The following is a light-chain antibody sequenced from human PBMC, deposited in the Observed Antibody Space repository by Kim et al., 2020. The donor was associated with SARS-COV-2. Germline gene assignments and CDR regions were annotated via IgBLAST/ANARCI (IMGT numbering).Light chain of an antibody. V-gene: IGKV1-39*01. CDR1: QNIYSF. CDR2: TAS. Sequence: ASVGDRVTITCRASQNIYSFLNWYQQKPGKAPRLLIYTASNLQSGVPSRFSGSGSGTDFTLTISSLQPEDLAVYYCQQNSRTPLTFGGGTKVDIK. J-gene: IGKJ4*01. CDR3: QQNSRTPLT.